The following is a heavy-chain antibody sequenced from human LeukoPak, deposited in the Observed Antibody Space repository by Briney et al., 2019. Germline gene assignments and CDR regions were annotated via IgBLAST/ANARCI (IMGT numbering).Heavy chain of an antibody. Sequence: ASVKVSCKASGYTFTGYYMHWVRQATGQGLEWMGWMNPNSGNTGYAQKFQGRVTMTRNTSISTAYMELSSLRSEDTAVYYCARGGWFGELLYEGGQGTLVTVSS. CDR2: MNPNSGNT. CDR3: ARGGWFGELLYE. CDR1: GYTFTGYY. V-gene: IGHV1-8*02. D-gene: IGHD3-10*01. J-gene: IGHJ4*02.